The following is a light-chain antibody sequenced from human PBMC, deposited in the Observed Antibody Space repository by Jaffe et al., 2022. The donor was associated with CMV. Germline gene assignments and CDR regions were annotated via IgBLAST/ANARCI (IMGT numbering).Light chain of an antibody. CDR2: DNN. CDR1: SSTFGNNY. V-gene: IGLV1-51*01. Sequence: QSVLTQPPSVSAAPGQKVTISCSGSSSTFGNNYVSWYQQLPGTAPKVLIYDNNKRPSGIPDRFSGSKSGTSATLGITGLQTGDEADYYCGTWNSSLNIYVFATGTKVTVL. CDR3: GTWNSSLNIYV. J-gene: IGLJ1*01.